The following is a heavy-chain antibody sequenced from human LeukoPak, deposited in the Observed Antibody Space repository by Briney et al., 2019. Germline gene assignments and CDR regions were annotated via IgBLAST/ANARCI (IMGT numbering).Heavy chain of an antibody. CDR1: GFTFDDYG. CDR2: INWNGGST. V-gene: IGHV3-20*04. D-gene: IGHD2-21*02. Sequence: GALRLSCAASGFTFDDYGMSWVRQAPGKGLEWVSGINWNGGSTGYADSVKGRFTISRDNAKNSLYLQMNSLRAEDTALYYCATLFSATTSSYCGGDCYSLDYFDYWGQGTLVTVSS. CDR3: ATLFSATTSSYCGGDCYSLDYFDY. J-gene: IGHJ4*02.